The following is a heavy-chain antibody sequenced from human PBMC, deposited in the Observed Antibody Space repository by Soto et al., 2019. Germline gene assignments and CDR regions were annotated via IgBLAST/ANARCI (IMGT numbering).Heavy chain of an antibody. CDR3: ARDRASRSCVFDY. Sequence: PSETLSLTCTVSGGSISSGGYYWSWIRQHPGKGLEWIGYIYYSGSTYYNPSLKSRVTISVDTSKNQFSLKLSSVTAADTAVYYCARDRASRSCVFDYWGQGTLVTVSS. D-gene: IGHD6-13*01. CDR2: IYYSGST. V-gene: IGHV4-31*03. CDR1: GGSISSGGYY. J-gene: IGHJ4*02.